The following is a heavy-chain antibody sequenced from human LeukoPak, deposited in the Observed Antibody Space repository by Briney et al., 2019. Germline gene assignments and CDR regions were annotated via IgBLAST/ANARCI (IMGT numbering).Heavy chain of an antibody. D-gene: IGHD1-26*01. J-gene: IGHJ4*02. CDR1: GFTFSSYG. V-gene: IGHV3-33*01. CDR2: IWYDGSNK. Sequence: GGSLRLSCAASGFTFSSYGMHWVRQAPGKGLEWVAVIWYDGSNKNYADSVKGRFTISRDNSKNTLYLQMNSLRVEDTAVYYCARHSGSYYFDYWGQGTLVTVSS. CDR3: ARHSGSYYFDY.